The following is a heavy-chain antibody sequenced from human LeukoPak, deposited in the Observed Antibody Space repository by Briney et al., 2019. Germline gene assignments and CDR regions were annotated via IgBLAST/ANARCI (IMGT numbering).Heavy chain of an antibody. CDR2: IYTRGST. Sequence: PSETLSLTCTVSGVSISNDYWSWIRQAPGKELEWIGRIYTRGSTNYNPSLKSRVTISLDKSKKKSSLNMNSVTAAVTDVSNGARGGTYGSGRNQHTSLDYWGQGTLVTVSS. V-gene: IGHV4-4*07. CDR1: GVSISNDY. D-gene: IGHD3-10*01. J-gene: IGHJ4*02. CDR3: ARGGTYGSGRNQHTSLDY.